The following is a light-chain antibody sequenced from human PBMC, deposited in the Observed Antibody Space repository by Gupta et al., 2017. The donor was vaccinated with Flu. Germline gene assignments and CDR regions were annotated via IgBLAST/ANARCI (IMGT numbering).Light chain of an antibody. CDR3: SSYGGRNNLV. J-gene: IGLJ2*01. V-gene: IGLV2-8*01. Sequence: QSALTQPPSASGSPGQSVTISCTGTSSDVGGYISVCWYQHHPDKAPKLIIYEDTKRPSGVPDRFSGSKSGNTASLTVSGLQAGDEAHYYCSSYGGRNNLVFGGGTKLTGL. CDR2: EDT. CDR1: SSDVGGYIS.